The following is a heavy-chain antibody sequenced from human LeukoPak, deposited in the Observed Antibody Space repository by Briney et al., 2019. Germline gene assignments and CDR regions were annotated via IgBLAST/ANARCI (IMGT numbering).Heavy chain of an antibody. J-gene: IGHJ6*04. CDR2: INPNSGGT. CDR3: ARARGAARPGGMDV. Sequence: ASVKVSCKASGYTLTGYYIYWVRQAPGQGLEWMGWINPNSGGTNYAQKFQGRVTMTRDTSISTAYMELSRLRSDDTAVYYCARARGAARPGGMDVWGKGTTVTVSS. V-gene: IGHV1-2*02. D-gene: IGHD6-6*01. CDR1: GYTLTGYY.